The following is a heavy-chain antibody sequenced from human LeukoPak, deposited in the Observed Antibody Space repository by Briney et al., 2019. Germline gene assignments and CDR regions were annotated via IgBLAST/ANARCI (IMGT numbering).Heavy chain of an antibody. CDR3: ATPFGVDAFDT. D-gene: IGHD3-10*01. CDR1: GYTFTGYY. CDR2: INPNSGGT. V-gene: IGHV1-2*04. J-gene: IGHJ3*02. Sequence: ASVKVSCKCSGYTFTGYYMHWVRQAPGQGLEWMGWINPNSGGTNYAQKFQGWVTMTRDTSISTAYMELSRLRSDDTAVYYCATPFGVDAFDTWGQGTMVTVSS.